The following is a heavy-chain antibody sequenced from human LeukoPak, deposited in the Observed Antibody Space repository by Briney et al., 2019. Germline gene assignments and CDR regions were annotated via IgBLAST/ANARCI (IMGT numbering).Heavy chain of an antibody. J-gene: IGHJ6*02. CDR3: ARAYYYGSGSGSRGYYYYGMDV. V-gene: IGHV1-69*13. CDR2: IIPIFGTA. CDR1: GGTFSSYA. D-gene: IGHD3-10*01. Sequence: SVTVSCKASGGTFSSYAISWVRQAPGQGLEWMGGIIPIFGTANYAQKFQGRVTITADESTSTAYMELSSLRSEDTAVYYCARAYYYGSGSGSRGYYYYGMDVWGQGTTVTVSS.